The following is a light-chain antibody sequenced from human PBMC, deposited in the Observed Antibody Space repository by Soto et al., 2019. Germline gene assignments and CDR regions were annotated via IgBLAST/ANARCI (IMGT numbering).Light chain of an antibody. CDR2: DVN. V-gene: IGLV2-14*01. CDR1: SSDVGGYNY. Sequence: QSALTQPASVSGSPGQSITISCTGTSSDVGGYNYVSWYQQHPGKAPKLMIYDVNTRPSGVSNRFSGSKSCNTASLTISGLQAEDEADYYCSSYTSSISFGGGTKVTVL. J-gene: IGLJ2*01. CDR3: SSYTSSIS.